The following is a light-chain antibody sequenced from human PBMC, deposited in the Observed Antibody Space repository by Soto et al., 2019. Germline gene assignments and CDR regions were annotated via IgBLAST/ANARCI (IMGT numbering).Light chain of an antibody. CDR3: QQYDKWPPT. V-gene: IGKV3-20*01. J-gene: IGKJ1*01. Sequence: EIVLTQSPGTLSLSPGERATLSCRASQSVSNNALAWYQQKPGQAPRLLIYGASNRATGIPDVFSGSGSGTDFTLTISRLEAEDFAVYYCQQYDKWPPTFGQGTKV. CDR2: GAS. CDR1: QSVSNNA.